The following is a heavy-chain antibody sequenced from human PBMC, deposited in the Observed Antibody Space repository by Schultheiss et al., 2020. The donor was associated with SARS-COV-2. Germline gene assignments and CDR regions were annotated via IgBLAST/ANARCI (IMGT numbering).Heavy chain of an antibody. CDR2: IWYDGSNK. Sequence: GESLKISCAASGFSFSSYGMHWVRQAPGKGLEWVAVIWYDGSNKYYADSVKGRFTISRDNSKNTLYLQMHSLRAEDTAVYYCARVPSSYYYESSGYHWYFDLWGRGTLVTVSS. D-gene: IGHD3-22*01. CDR1: GFSFSSYG. CDR3: ARVPSSYYYESSGYHWYFDL. V-gene: IGHV3-33*01. J-gene: IGHJ2*01.